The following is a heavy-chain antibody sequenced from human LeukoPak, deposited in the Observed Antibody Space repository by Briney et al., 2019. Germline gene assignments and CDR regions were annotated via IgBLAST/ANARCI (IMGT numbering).Heavy chain of an antibody. CDR3: ARLYSYGYYYYYYMDV. Sequence: GASVKVSCKASGYTFTVYYMHWVRHGPGQGLERVGWINPNSGGTNYAQKFQGRVTMTRDTSISTAYMELSRLRSDDTDVYYCARLYSYGYYYYYYMDVWGKGTTVTVSS. CDR2: INPNSGGT. CDR1: GYTFTVYY. J-gene: IGHJ6*03. D-gene: IGHD5-18*01. V-gene: IGHV1-2*02.